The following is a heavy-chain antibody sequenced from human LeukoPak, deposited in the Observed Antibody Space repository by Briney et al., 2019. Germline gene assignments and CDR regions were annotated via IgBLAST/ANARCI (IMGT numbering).Heavy chain of an antibody. CDR2: FDPEDGET. Sequence: ASVKVSCKVSGYTLTELSMHWVRQAPGKGLEWMGGFDPEDGETIYAQKFQGRVTMTQDTSTDTAYMELSSLRSEDTAVYYCAKKWEPGRGYAFDIWGQGTRVTVSS. D-gene: IGHD1-26*01. CDR1: GYTLTELS. J-gene: IGHJ3*02. V-gene: IGHV1-24*01. CDR3: AKKWEPGRGYAFDI.